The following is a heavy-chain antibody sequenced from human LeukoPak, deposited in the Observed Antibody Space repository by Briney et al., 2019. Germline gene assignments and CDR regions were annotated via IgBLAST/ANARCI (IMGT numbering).Heavy chain of an antibody. CDR3: AKDVRSGYFDY. J-gene: IGHJ4*02. V-gene: IGHV3-33*06. CDR2: IYSDGSKQ. CDR1: GFIFKNYG. Sequence: GGSLRLSCAASGFIFKNYGMHWVRQAPGKGLEWVAVIYSDGSKQNYADSVKGRFTISRDDSKNTVYLQMNSLRADDTAVYYCAKDVRSGYFDYWGQGTLVTVSS. D-gene: IGHD3-22*01.